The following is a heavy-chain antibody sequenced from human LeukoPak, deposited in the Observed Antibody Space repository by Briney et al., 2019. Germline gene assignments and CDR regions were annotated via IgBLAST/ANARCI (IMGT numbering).Heavy chain of an antibody. CDR3: ARGKGWLPRHAFDI. V-gene: IGHV3-74*01. CDR2: INSDGSST. CDR1: GFTFSSYW. J-gene: IGHJ3*02. Sequence: PGGSLRLSCPASGFTFSSYWMHWVRQAPGKGLVWVSRINSDGSSTSYADSVKGRFTISRDNAKNTLYLQMNSLRAEDTAVYYCARGKGWLPRHAFDIWGQGTMVTVSS. D-gene: IGHD6-19*01.